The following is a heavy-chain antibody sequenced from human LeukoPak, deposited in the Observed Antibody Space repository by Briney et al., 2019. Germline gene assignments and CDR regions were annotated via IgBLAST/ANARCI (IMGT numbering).Heavy chain of an antibody. V-gene: IGHV1-58*02. D-gene: IGHD6-13*01. Sequence: SVKASCKASGFTFTSSAMQWVRQARGQRLEWIGWIVVGSGNTNYAQKFQERVTITRDMSTSTAYMELSSLRSEDTAVYYCAADRIAAAGSYVAWGQGTLVTVSS. CDR3: AADRIAAAGSYVA. CDR1: GFTFTSSA. J-gene: IGHJ4*02. CDR2: IVVGSGNT.